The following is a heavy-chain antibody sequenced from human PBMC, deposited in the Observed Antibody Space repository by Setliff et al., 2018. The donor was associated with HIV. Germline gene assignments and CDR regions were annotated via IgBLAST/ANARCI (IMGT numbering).Heavy chain of an antibody. CDR1: GDNFNNVA. J-gene: IGHJ5*02. CDR3: ARDSCSSTSCPNWFDP. Sequence: SVKVSCKASGDNFNNVAFTWVRQAPGQGPEWMGGIIPIYGTPNYAQRFQGRVTMTTDTSTSTAYMELRSLRSDDTAVYFCARDSCSSTSCPNWFDPWGQGTLVTVSS. D-gene: IGHD2-2*01. V-gene: IGHV1-69*05. CDR2: IIPIYGTP.